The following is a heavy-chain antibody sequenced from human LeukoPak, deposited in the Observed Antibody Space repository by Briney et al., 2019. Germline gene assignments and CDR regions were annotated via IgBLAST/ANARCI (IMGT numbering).Heavy chain of an antibody. D-gene: IGHD3-22*01. CDR1: GGSISRGSYH. Sequence: SQTLSLTCTVSGGSISRGSYHWSWIRQPAGEGLEWIGRFYTSGTPIYNPSLKSRVTILVDTSRNQFSLKLSSVTAADTAVYYCARHYDSSGSYYYGMDVWGQGTTVTVSS. J-gene: IGHJ6*02. V-gene: IGHV4-61*02. CDR2: FYTSGTP. CDR3: ARHYDSSGSYYYGMDV.